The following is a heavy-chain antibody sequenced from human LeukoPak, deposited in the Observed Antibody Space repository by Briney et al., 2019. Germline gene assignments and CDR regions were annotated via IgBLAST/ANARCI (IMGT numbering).Heavy chain of an antibody. CDR3: ARDRSLYSSGWTPDAFDI. Sequence: GGSLRLSCAASGFTFSSYAMSWVRQAPGKGLEWVSAISGSGGSTYYADSVKGRFTISRDTSKNTLYLQMNSLRADDTAVYYCARDRSLYSSGWTPDAFDIWGQGTMVTVSS. J-gene: IGHJ3*02. D-gene: IGHD6-19*01. CDR1: GFTFSSYA. CDR2: ISGSGGST. V-gene: IGHV3-23*01.